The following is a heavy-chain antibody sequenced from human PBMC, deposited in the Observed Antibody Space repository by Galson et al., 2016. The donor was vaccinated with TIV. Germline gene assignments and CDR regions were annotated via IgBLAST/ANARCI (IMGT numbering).Heavy chain of an antibody. D-gene: IGHD5-18*01. J-gene: IGHJ6*02. CDR2: IIPLFRTT. CDR1: GGTFSSYV. Sequence: SVKVSCKASGGTFSSYVFNWVRLAPGQGLEWMGGIIPLFRTTNYAQKFQGRVTITADESTNTAYMELNSLRSGDTAVYYCASARNTAFDTYHYYYGMDVWGQGTTVTVSS. V-gene: IGHV1-69*13. CDR3: ASARNTAFDTYHYYYGMDV.